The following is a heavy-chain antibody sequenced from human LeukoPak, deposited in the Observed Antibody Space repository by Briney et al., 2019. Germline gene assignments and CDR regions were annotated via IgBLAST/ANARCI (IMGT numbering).Heavy chain of an antibody. J-gene: IGHJ4*02. CDR1: GLSFSNYW. CDR3: ARGIVGPTGDY. CDR2: INSAGSTT. Sequence: GGSLLLSCVFSGLSFSNYWVHWVRQAPGKGLVWVSRINSAGSTTSDAASVKGRFTISRDNAKNTLYLQMNSLRAEDTAVYYCARGIVGPTGDYWGQGTLVTVS. D-gene: IGHD1-26*01. V-gene: IGHV3-74*01.